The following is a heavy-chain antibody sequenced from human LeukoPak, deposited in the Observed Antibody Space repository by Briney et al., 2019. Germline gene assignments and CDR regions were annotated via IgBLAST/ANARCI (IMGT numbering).Heavy chain of an antibody. CDR2: ISSSGTYM. CDR1: RFTFSSYS. V-gene: IGHV3-21*01. CDR3: ARDRADYCSSASCPQDY. D-gene: IGHD2-2*01. J-gene: IGHJ4*02. Sequence: GGSLRLSCAASRFTFSSYSMNWVRQAPGKGLERVSSISSSGTYMYYADSVKGRFTISRDNAKNSLYLQMNSLSAEDTAVYYCARDRADYCSSASCPQDYWGQGTLVTVSS.